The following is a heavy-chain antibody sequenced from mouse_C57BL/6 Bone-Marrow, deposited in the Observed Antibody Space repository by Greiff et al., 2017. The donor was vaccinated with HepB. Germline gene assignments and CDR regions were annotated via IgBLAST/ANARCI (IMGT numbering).Heavy chain of an antibody. CDR2: IYPSDSET. Sequence: QVQLQQPGAELVRPGSSVKLSCKASGYTFTSYWMDWVKQRPGQGLEWIGNIYPSDSETHYNQKFKDKATLTVDKSSSTAYMQLSSLTSEDSAVYYCARPSGGEGSYYFDYWGQGTTLTVSS. J-gene: IGHJ2*01. D-gene: IGHD3-1*01. V-gene: IGHV1-61*01. CDR3: ARPSGGEGSYYFDY. CDR1: GYTFTSYW.